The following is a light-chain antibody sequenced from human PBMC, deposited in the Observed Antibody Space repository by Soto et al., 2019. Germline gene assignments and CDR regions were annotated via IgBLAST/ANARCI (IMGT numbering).Light chain of an antibody. J-gene: IGLJ3*02. Sequence: QSALTQPASVSGSPGQSITISCTGTTSDVATYILVSWFQHHPGKAPKLKIYEVSNRPSGVSNRFSGSKSGYTASLTISELQAEDEADYYCTSFTSSSTWVFGGGTKLTVL. CDR2: EVS. CDR3: TSFTSSSTWV. V-gene: IGLV2-14*02. CDR1: TSDVATYIL.